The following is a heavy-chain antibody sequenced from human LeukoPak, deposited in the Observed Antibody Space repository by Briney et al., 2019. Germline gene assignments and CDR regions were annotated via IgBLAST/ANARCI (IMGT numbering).Heavy chain of an antibody. V-gene: IGHV3-23*01. Sequence: GGSLRLSCAASGFTFSSYAVSWVRQAPGKGLEWVSTISGSGAYTYYADSVKGRFTISRDNSKNTLYLQMNSLRAEDTAVYYCAKYFASGSYYKLPHWGQGTLVTASS. CDR1: GFTFSSYA. J-gene: IGHJ1*01. CDR3: AKYFASGSYYKLPH. D-gene: IGHD3-10*01. CDR2: ISGSGAYT.